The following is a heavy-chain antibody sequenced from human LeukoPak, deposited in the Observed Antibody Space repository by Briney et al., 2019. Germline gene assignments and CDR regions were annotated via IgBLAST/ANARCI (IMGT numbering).Heavy chain of an antibody. J-gene: IGHJ6*03. CDR1: GFTVSSSY. CDR3: ARDSPTGVGVSMDV. CDR2: IYTGNTT. Sequence: GGSLRLSCAASGFTVSSSYMTWVRQAPGKGLEWVSLIYTGNTTYYADSVKGRFTSSRDNSKNTLYLQMNSLRAEDTALYYCARDSPTGVGVSMDVWGKGTTVTVSS. D-gene: IGHD1-1*01. V-gene: IGHV3-53*01.